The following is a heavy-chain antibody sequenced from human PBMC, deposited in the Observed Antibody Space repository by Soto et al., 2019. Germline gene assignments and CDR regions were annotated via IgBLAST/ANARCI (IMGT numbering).Heavy chain of an antibody. CDR2: ISSSSSYI. CDR1: GFTFSSCS. Sequence: GGSLRLSFAASGFTFSSCSMNWVRQAPWKGLEWVSSISSSSSYIYYADSVKGRFTISRDNAKNSLYLQMNSLRAEDTAVYYCARDMTTVTWAYYYYGMDVWGQGTTVTVSS. CDR3: ARDMTTVTWAYYYYGMDV. D-gene: IGHD4-4*01. J-gene: IGHJ6*02. V-gene: IGHV3-21*01.